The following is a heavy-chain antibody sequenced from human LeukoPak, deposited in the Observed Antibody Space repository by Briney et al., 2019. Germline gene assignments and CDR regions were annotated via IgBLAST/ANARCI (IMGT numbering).Heavy chain of an antibody. CDR3: ARGGYCSSTSCSDY. D-gene: IGHD2-2*01. CDR1: GGSFSGYY. J-gene: IGHJ4*02. V-gene: IGHV4-34*01. CDR2: INHSGST. Sequence: SETLSLTCAVDGGSFSGYYWSWIRQPPGKGLEWIGEINHSGSTNYNPSLKSRVTISVDTSKNQFSLKLSSVTAADTAVYYCARGGYCSSTSCSDYWGQGTLVTVSS.